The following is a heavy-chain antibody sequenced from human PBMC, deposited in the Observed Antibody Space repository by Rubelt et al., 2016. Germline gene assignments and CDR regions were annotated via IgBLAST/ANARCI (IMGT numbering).Heavy chain of an antibody. CDR3: ARDGAYYDYVWGSYY. CDR2: IKQDGSEK. V-gene: IGHV3-7*05. J-gene: IGHJ4*02. Sequence: EVQLVESGGGLVQPGGSLRLSCAASGFTFSSYWMSWVRQAPGKGLEWVANIKQDGSEKYYVDSVKGRFTISRDNAKNSLYLEMNGLRAEDTAVYYCARDGAYYDYVWGSYYWGQGTLVTVSS. CDR1: GFTFSSYW. D-gene: IGHD3-16*01.